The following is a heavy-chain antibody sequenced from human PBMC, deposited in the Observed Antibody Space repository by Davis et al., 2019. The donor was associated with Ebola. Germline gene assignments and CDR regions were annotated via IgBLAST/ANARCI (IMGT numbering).Heavy chain of an antibody. CDR3: ARLPHRIIFGVVIQFDS. Sequence: GGSLRLSCKGSGYTFTSYCIGWVRQVPGKGLEWMGIIYPGDSDTRYSPSFQGQVTISADKSISTAYLQWSSLKASDSAMYYCARLPHRIIFGVVIQFDSWGQGTLVTVSS. J-gene: IGHJ4*02. V-gene: IGHV5-51*01. CDR1: GYTFTSYC. CDR2: IYPGDSDT. D-gene: IGHD3-3*01.